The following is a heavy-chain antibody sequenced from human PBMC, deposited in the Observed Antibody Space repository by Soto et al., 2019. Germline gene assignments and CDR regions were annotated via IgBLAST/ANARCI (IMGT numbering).Heavy chain of an antibody. D-gene: IGHD4-17*01. CDR2: ISAYNGNT. V-gene: IGHV1-18*01. CDR3: ARDYGDYFDYYYYGMDV. J-gene: IGHJ6*02. CDR1: GYTFTSYG. Sequence: ASVKVSCKASGYTFTSYGISWVRQAPGQGLEWMGWISAYNGNTNYAQKLRGRVTMTTDTSTSTAYMELRSLRSDDTAVYYCARDYGDYFDYYYYGMDVWGQGTTVTVSS.